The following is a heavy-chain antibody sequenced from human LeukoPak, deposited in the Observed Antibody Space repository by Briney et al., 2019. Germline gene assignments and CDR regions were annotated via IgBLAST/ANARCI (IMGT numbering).Heavy chain of an antibody. CDR1: GFTFSSYE. V-gene: IGHV3-23*01. D-gene: IGHD6-19*01. Sequence: GGSLRLSCAASGFTFSSYEMNWVRQAPGKGLEWVSVISDSGSLTYYADSVKGRFTISRDNSKKTLFLQLNSLRAEDTAVYYCAKDARRTNGWYYFDYWGQGALVTVSS. CDR3: AKDARRTNGWYYFDY. J-gene: IGHJ4*02. CDR2: ISDSGSLT.